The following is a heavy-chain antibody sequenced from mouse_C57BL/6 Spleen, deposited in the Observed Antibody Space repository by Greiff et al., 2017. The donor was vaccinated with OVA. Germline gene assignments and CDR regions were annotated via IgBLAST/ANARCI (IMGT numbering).Heavy chain of an antibody. CDR1: GYTFTTYP. J-gene: IGHJ4*01. CDR2: FHPYNDDT. D-gene: IGHD2-5*01. CDR3: ARGYSNYNYAMDY. Sequence: QVQLQQSGAELVKPGASVKMSCKASGYTFTTYPIEWMKQNHGKSLEWIGNFHPYNDDTKYNEKFKGTATLTVDKSSSTVYLELSRLTTDDSAVYYCARGYSNYNYAMDYWGQGTSVTVSS. V-gene: IGHV1-47*01.